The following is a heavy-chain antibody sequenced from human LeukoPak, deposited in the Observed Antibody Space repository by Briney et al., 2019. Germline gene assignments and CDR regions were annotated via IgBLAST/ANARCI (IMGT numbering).Heavy chain of an antibody. J-gene: IGHJ4*02. CDR3: ARHPPSFYGDPPYFDY. V-gene: IGHV4-31*03. D-gene: IGHD4-17*01. CDR1: GGSISSGGYY. CDR2: IYYSGST. Sequence: PSETLSLTCTVSGGSISSGGYYWSWIRQHPGKGLEWIGYIYYSGSTYYNPSLKSRVTISVDTSKNQFSLKLSSVTAADTAVYYCARHPPSFYGDPPYFDYWGQGTLVTVSS.